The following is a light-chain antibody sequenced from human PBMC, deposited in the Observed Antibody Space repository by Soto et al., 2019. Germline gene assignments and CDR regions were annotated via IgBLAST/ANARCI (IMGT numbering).Light chain of an antibody. J-gene: IGKJ1*01. CDR3: LQHCNYPWT. CDR1: QVIGND. CDR2: AAS. Sequence: SSLSASVGDRVTITCRASQVIGNDLGWYQQTPGKAPKLLIYAASSLQSGVPSRFSGSGSGTDFTLTISSLLPEDFATYYCLQHCNYPWTFGQGTKVDIK. V-gene: IGKV1-6*01.